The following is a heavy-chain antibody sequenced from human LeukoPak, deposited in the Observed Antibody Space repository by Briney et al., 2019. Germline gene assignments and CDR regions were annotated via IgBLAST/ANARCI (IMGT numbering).Heavy chain of an antibody. CDR3: ARVGYFASGNFYNDRGGFDY. CDR2: VYYSGST. CDR1: GGSISNYY. V-gene: IGHV4-59*01. D-gene: IGHD3-10*01. Sequence: SETLSPTCTVSGGSISNYYWSWVRQPPGKGLEWIGYVYYSGSTNYNPSLRSRVTISVDTSKNQFSLKLSSVTAADTAVYYCARVGYFASGNFYNDRGGFDYWGQGTLVTVSS. J-gene: IGHJ4*02.